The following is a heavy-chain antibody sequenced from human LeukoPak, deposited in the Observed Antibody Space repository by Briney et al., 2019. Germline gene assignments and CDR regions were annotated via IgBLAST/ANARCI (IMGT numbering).Heavy chain of an antibody. J-gene: IGHJ4*02. CDR1: GGTFSSYA. V-gene: IGHV1-69*05. CDR2: IIPIFGTA. Sequence: ASVKVSCKASGGTFSSYAISWVRQAPGQGLEWMGGIIPIFGTANYAQKFQGRVTISRDNSKNTLYLQMNSLRAEDTAVYYCAKGRQQWLVEVDYWGQGTLVTVSS. CDR3: AKGRQQWLVEVDY. D-gene: IGHD6-19*01.